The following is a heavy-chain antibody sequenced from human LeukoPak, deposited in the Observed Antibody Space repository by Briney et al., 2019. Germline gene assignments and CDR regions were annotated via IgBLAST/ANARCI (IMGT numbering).Heavy chain of an antibody. CDR2: IYYSGST. Sequence: SETLSLTCTVSGGSISSSSYYWGWIRQPPGKGLEWIGSIYYSGSTYYNPSLKSRVTISVDTSNEQFSLKLRSVTAADTAVYYCVRSPNYSSTWDYWGQGTLVTVSS. CDR3: VRSPNYSSTWDY. V-gene: IGHV4-39*07. CDR1: GGSISSSSYY. D-gene: IGHD6-13*01. J-gene: IGHJ4*02.